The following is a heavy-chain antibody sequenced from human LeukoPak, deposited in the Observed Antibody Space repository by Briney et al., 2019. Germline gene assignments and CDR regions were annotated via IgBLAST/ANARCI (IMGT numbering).Heavy chain of an antibody. CDR1: TFTFTPGW. CDR2: MKRDGGEK. J-gene: IGHJ4*02. CDR3: ASLDTAHPSGVH. D-gene: IGHD5-18*01. V-gene: IGHV3-7*01. Sequence: PGGSLRLSCEASTFTFTPGWMCWVRQAPGKGLEWVAMMKRDGGEKHYVDSVRGRFTISRDNAKNSLYLQMDSLRDEDTAVYYCASLDTAHPSGVHWGQGTLVTVSS.